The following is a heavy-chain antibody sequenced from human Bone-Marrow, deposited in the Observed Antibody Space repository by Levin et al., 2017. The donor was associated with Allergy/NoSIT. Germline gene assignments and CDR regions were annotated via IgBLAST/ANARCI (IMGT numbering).Heavy chain of an antibody. CDR2: IIPAFAVP. J-gene: IGHJ6*02. V-gene: IGHV1-69*01. D-gene: IGHD6-13*01. CDR1: EGTFSSYP. CDR3: TRGKTTYSSSWYGGEGMDV. Sequence: KISCKASEGTFSSYPISWVRQAPGQGLEWMGGIIPAFAVPNYAQRFQDRVTITADESTAYMELRGLTSEDTALYYCTRGKTTYSSSWYGGEGMDVWGQGTTVTVSS.